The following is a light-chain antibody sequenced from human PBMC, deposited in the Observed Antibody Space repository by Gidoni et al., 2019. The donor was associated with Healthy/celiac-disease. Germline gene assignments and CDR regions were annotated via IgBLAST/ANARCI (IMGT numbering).Light chain of an antibody. CDR1: SSDVAGYNY. Sequence: QSSLTQPASFSGSPGQSIAISCTGTSSDVAGYNYVSWYQQPPGKAPKLMIYDVSNRPSGVSDRFSGSKSGNTASLTISGLQAEDEADYYCRSYTSTSTSPVFGGGTKLTVL. J-gene: IGLJ3*02. V-gene: IGLV2-14*03. CDR2: DVS. CDR3: RSYTSTSTSPV.